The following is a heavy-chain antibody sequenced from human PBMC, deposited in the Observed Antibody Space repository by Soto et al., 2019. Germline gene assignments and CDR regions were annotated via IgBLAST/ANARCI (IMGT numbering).Heavy chain of an antibody. J-gene: IGHJ6*02. D-gene: IGHD1-1*01. Sequence: QVQLVQSGAEVKKPGASVKVSCKASGYTLTSYQMHWLRQAPGQSLEWMGWINAGSGDGGYSQEFQDRITITRDTSASTVYMELSSLRSEDTAVYYCARGRNVVVSMYYGLDLWGQGTTVTVSS. CDR1: GYTLTSYQ. CDR3: ARGRNVVVSMYYGLDL. V-gene: IGHV1-3*01. CDR2: INAGSGDG.